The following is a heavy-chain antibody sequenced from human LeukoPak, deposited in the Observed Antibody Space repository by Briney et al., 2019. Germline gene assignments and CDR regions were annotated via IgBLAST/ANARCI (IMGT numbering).Heavy chain of an antibody. CDR1: GGTFSSYA. CDR2: IIPIFGTA. D-gene: IGHD6-13*01. V-gene: IGHV1-69*13. J-gene: IGHJ4*02. Sequence: SVKVSCKASGGTFSSYAISWVRQAPGQGLEWMGGIIPIFGTANYAQKFQGRVTITADESTSTAYMELSSLRSEDTAVYHCARDRRAAAGYRSFDYWGQGTLVTVSS. CDR3: ARDRRAAAGYRSFDY.